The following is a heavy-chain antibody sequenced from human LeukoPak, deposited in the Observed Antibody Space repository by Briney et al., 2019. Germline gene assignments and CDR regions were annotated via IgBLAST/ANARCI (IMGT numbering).Heavy chain of an antibody. CDR1: GGSISSYY. D-gene: IGHD2-15*01. Sequence: PSETLSLTCTVPGGSISSYYWSWIRQPAGKGLEWIGRIYTSGSTNYNPSLKSRVTMSVDTSKNQFSLKLSSVTAADTAVYYCAREGLAAFYYYMDVWGKGSTVTISS. V-gene: IGHV4-4*07. J-gene: IGHJ6*03. CDR3: AREGLAAFYYYMDV. CDR2: IYTSGST.